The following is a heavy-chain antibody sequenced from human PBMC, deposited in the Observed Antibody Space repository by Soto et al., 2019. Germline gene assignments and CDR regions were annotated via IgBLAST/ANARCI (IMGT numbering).Heavy chain of an antibody. CDR2: LSWDDDK. J-gene: IGHJ4*01. Sequence: QIILNESGPTQVKPRQNLTLSYTFSGFSLTTSGVGVGWNRQSPGKAPEWLALLSWDDDKRYTRFLNSRLLITKDRCKNQVVLTMADLDPAETPTYSSAHRVIRTVFGLATTHAIYFEFRRQGTPVAVSS. CDR3: AHRVIRTVFGLATTHAIYFEF. D-gene: IGHD3-3*01. CDR1: GFSLTTSGVG. V-gene: IGHV2-5*02.